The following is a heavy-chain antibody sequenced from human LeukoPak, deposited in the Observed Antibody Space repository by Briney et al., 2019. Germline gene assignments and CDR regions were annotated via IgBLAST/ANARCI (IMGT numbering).Heavy chain of an antibody. Sequence: SETLSLTCAVYGGSFSGYYWSWIRQPPGKGLEWVGEINHSGSTNYNPSLKRRVTISVDTSKNQFSLKLSSVTAADTAVYYCAREGAARRFDYWGQGTLVTVSS. D-gene: IGHD6-6*01. CDR1: GGSFSGYY. CDR2: INHSGST. CDR3: AREGAARRFDY. J-gene: IGHJ4*02. V-gene: IGHV4-34*01.